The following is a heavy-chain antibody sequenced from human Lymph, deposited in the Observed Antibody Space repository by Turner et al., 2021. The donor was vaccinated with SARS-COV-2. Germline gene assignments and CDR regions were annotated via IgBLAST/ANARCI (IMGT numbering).Heavy chain of an antibody. D-gene: IGHD1-26*01. V-gene: IGHV4-59*12. Sequence: QVQLQESGPGLVKPSETLSLTCTVSGCSIRSYFWSWIRQPPGKGLEGMGYRYYCVSTNYNPSLKSRVTISVDTSKIQFALKLSSVTAADTAVYYCARDHVSSGSSLRGDAFDIWGQGTMVTVSS. J-gene: IGHJ3*02. CDR2: RYYCVST. CDR1: GCSIRSYF. CDR3: ARDHVSSGSSLRGDAFDI.